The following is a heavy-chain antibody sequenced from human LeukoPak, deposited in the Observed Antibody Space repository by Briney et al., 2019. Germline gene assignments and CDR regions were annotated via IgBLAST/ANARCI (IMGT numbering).Heavy chain of an antibody. J-gene: IGHJ4*02. CDR1: GYTFTSYG. Sequence: PAASVKVSCKASGYTFTSYGISWVRQAPGQGLEWMGWISAYNGNTNYAQKLQGRVTMTTDTSTSTAYMELRSLRSDDTAVYYCARKKRWELPLDFDYWGQGTLVTVSS. CDR2: ISAYNGNT. CDR3: ARKKRWELPLDFDY. V-gene: IGHV1-18*01. D-gene: IGHD1-26*01.